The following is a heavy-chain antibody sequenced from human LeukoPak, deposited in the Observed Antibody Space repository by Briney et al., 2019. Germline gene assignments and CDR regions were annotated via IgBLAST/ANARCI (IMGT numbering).Heavy chain of an antibody. CDR2: INHSGST. D-gene: IGHD6-19*01. J-gene: IGHJ6*02. V-gene: IGHV4-34*01. CDR3: ARTRAGYYYYYGMDV. CDR1: GGSFSGYY. Sequence: SETLSLTCAVYGGSFSGYYWSWIRQPPGKGLEWIGEINHSGSTNYNPSLKSRVTISVDTSKNQFSLKLSSVPAADTAVYYCARTRAGYYYYYGMDVWGQGTRVTVSS.